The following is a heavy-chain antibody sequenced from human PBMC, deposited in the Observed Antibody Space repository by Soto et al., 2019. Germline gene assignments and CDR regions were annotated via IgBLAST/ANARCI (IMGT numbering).Heavy chain of an antibody. V-gene: IGHV4-61*01. CDR1: GGSVSSGSYY. D-gene: IGHD2-2*01. J-gene: IGHJ5*02. Sequence: SETLSLTCTVSGGSVSSGSYYWSWIRQPPGKGLEWIGYIYYSGSTNYNPSLKSRVTISVDTSKNQFSLKLSSVTAADTAVYYCARGRKGGYFSSTSCPNWFDPWGQGTLVTVSS. CDR3: ARGRKGGYFSSTSCPNWFDP. CDR2: IYYSGST.